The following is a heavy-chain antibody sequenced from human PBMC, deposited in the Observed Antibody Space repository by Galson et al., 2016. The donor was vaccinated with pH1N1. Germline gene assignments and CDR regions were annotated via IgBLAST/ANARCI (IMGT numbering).Heavy chain of an antibody. CDR3: ARDSEYYRWYYFDP. D-gene: IGHD2/OR15-2a*01. J-gene: IGHJ5*02. Sequence: SLRLSCAASGFTFSHYAMHWVRQAPGKGLEWVAVISYVESNKDYADSVKGRFTVSRDNSKNTLYLQMNSLRAEDTAVYYCARDSEYYRWYYFDPWGQGTLVTVSS. V-gene: IGHV3-30-3*01. CDR1: GFTFSHYA. CDR2: ISYVESNK.